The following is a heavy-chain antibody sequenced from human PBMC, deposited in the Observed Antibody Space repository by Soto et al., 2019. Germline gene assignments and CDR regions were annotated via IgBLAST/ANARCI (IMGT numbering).Heavy chain of an antibody. D-gene: IGHD4-17*01. Sequence: GVSLRLSCAASGFTFSSYAMSWVRQAPGKGLEWVSAISGSGGSTYYADSVKGRFTISRDNSKNTLYLQMNSLRAEDTAVYYCAKDLRHDYVDYYQKHDAYDIWGQGTMVTVSS. CDR1: GFTFSSYA. V-gene: IGHV3-23*01. CDR3: AKDLRHDYVDYYQKHDAYDI. J-gene: IGHJ3*02. CDR2: ISGSGGST.